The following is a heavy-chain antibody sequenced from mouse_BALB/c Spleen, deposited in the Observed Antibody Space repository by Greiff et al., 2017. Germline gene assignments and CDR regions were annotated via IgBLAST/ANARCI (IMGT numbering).Heavy chain of an antibody. CDR1: GYAFTNYL. D-gene: IGHD1-1*01. Sequence: QVQLQQSGAELVRPGTSVKVSCKASGYAFTNYLIEWVKQRPGQGLEWIGVINPGSGGTNYNEKFKGKATLTADKSSSTAYMQLSSLTSDDSAVYFCARSDYYGRRHYFDYWGQGTTLTVSS. V-gene: IGHV1-54*01. CDR3: ARSDYYGRRHYFDY. J-gene: IGHJ2*01. CDR2: INPGSGGT.